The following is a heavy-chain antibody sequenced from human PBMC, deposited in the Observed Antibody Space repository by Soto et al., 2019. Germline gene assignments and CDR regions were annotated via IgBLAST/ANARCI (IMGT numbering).Heavy chain of an antibody. CDR1: GFTFSSYW. CDR3: ARDGTYYDFWSGYYRDAFDI. Sequence: GGSLRLSCAASGFTFSSYWMSWVRQAPGKGLEWVANIKQDGSEKYYVDSVKGRFTISRDNAKNSLYLQMNSLRAEDTAVYYCARDGTYYDFWSGYYRDAFDIWGQGTMVTVSS. J-gene: IGHJ3*02. D-gene: IGHD3-3*01. CDR2: IKQDGSEK. V-gene: IGHV3-7*01.